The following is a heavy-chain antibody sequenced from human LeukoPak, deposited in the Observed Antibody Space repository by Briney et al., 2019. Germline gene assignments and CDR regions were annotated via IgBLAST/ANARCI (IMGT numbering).Heavy chain of an antibody. D-gene: IGHD2-2*01. CDR2: ISSSSSYT. CDR1: GFTFSSYS. V-gene: IGHV3-21*01. J-gene: IGHJ4*02. CDR3: ARGGCSSTSCYLFDY. Sequence: GGSLRLSCAASGFTFSSYSMNWVRQAPGKGLEWVSSISSSSSYTYYADSVKGRFTISRDNAKNSLYLQMNSLRAEDTAVYYCARGGCSSTSCYLFDYWGQGTLVTVSS.